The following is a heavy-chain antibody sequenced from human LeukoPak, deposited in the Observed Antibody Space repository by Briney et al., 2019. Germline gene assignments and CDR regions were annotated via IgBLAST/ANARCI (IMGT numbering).Heavy chain of an antibody. CDR2: VYPGDSDT. J-gene: IGHJ4*02. V-gene: IGHV5-51*01. CDR1: GYTFTSYW. CDR3: ATVPHQKTSMASDY. D-gene: IGHD5-18*01. Sequence: GESLKISCKGSGYTFTSYWIGWVRQMPGKGLEWMGIVYPGDSDTRYSPSFQGQVTISADKSINTAYLQWTSLKPSDTAMYYCATVPHQKTSMASDYWGQGTLVTVSS.